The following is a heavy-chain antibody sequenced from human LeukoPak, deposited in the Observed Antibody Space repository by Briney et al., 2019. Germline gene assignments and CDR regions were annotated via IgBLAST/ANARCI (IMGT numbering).Heavy chain of an antibody. Sequence: PSDTLSLTCGVSGGSITNTNYWTWVRHPPGKGLEWIGEVNLQGSTNYNPSLMGRVAISIDTSENHISLQLTSVTAADTAVYYCAREGGPYRPLDYSGQGTLVTVSS. CDR3: AREGGPYRPLDY. V-gene: IGHV4-4*02. CDR1: GGSITNTNY. CDR2: VNLQGST. J-gene: IGHJ4*02.